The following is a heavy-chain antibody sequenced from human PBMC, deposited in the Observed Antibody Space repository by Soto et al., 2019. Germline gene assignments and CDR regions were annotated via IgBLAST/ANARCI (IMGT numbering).Heavy chain of an antibody. Sequence: SVKVSCKASGYTFTSYDSNWVRQATGQGLEWMGWMNPNSGNTGYAQKFQGRVTMTRNTSISTAYMELSSLRSEDTAVYYCARALYGDYEELDYWGQGTLVTVSS. J-gene: IGHJ4*02. CDR1: GYTFTSYD. CDR3: ARALYGDYEELDY. V-gene: IGHV1-8*01. D-gene: IGHD5-12*01. CDR2: MNPNSGNT.